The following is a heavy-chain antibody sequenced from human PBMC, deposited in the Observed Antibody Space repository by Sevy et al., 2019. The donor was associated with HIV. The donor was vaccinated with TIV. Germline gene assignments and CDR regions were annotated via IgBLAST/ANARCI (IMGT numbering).Heavy chain of an antibody. CDR3: AREVVSGYSSGAFDY. J-gene: IGHJ4*02. Sequence: ASVKVSCKASGYTFTGYYMHWVRQAPGQGLEWMGWINPNSGGTNYAQKFQGRVTMTRDTSISTAYMELSRLRSDDTAVYYCAREVVSGYSSGAFDYWGQGTLVTVSS. CDR2: INPNSGGT. D-gene: IGHD6-19*01. V-gene: IGHV1-2*02. CDR1: GYTFTGYY.